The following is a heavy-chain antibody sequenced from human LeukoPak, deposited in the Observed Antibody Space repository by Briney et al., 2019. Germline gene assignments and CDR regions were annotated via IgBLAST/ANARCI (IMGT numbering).Heavy chain of an antibody. CDR1: GFTFSSYV. CDR2: INGGGGDT. D-gene: IGHD6-19*01. V-gene: IGHV3-23*01. Sequence: PGGSLRLSCVGSGFTFSSYVMSWVRQAPGKGLEWVSSINGGGGDTFYADSVKGRFTISRDNSKNSLYMQMSSLRDEDTAVYYCAKGSGWVYFDSWGQGPLVTVSS. CDR3: AKGSGWVYFDS. J-gene: IGHJ4*02.